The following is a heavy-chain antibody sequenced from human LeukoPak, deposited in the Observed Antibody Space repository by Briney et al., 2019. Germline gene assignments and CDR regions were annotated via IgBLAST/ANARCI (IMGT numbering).Heavy chain of an antibody. D-gene: IGHD1-1*01. V-gene: IGHV4-30-2*01. CDR2: IYHSGST. Sequence: PSQTLSLTCAVSGGSISSGGYSWSWIRQPPGKGLEWIEYIYHSGSTYYNPPLQSRVTISVDRSKNQFSLKLSSVTAADTAVYYCARGKAGTNWFDPWGQGTLVTVSS. J-gene: IGHJ5*02. CDR3: ARGKAGTNWFDP. CDR1: GGSISSGGYS.